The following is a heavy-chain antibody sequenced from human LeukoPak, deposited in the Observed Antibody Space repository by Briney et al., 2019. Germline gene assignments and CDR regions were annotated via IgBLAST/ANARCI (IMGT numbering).Heavy chain of an antibody. V-gene: IGHV4-31*03. CDR1: GGSISSGGYY. CDR3: ARDPSGRSSYFDY. D-gene: IGHD5-12*01. CDR2: IYYSGST. Sequence: PSETLSLTCTVSGGSISSGGYYWSWIRQHPGTGLEWIGYIYYSGSTYYNPSLKSRVTISVDTSKNQFSLKLSSVTAADTAVYYCARDPSGRSSYFDYWGQGTLVTVSS. J-gene: IGHJ4*02.